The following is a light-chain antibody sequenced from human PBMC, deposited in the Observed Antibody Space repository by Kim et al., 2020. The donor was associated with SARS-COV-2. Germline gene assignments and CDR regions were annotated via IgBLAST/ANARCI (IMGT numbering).Light chain of an antibody. J-gene: IGLJ3*02. CDR3: NSRDSSGNHLEV. V-gene: IGLV3-19*01. Sequence: LGQTVRITCQGDSLRSYYASWYQQKPGQAPVLVIYGKNNRPSGIPDRFSGSSSGNTASLTITGAQAEDEADYYCNSRDSSGNHLEVFGGGTKLTVL. CDR1: SLRSYY. CDR2: GKN.